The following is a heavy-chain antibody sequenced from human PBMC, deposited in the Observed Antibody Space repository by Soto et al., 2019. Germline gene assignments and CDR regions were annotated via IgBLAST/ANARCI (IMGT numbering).Heavy chain of an antibody. CDR3: ARHIAASSQWPVDYMDV. Sequence: QLQLQESGPGLVKPSETLSLTCTVSGGSISISTYHWGWIRQPPGKGLEWIGSINYSGSTYYNPSFKCRVSLSVDACENQFSLKLSSLTAADTAVYFCARHIAASSQWPVDYMDVWGKGTTVTVSS. CDR1: GGSISISTYH. V-gene: IGHV4-39*01. D-gene: IGHD6-19*01. J-gene: IGHJ6*03. CDR2: INYSGST.